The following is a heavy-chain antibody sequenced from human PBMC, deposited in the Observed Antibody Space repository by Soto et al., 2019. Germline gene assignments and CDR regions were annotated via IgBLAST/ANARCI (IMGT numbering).Heavy chain of an antibody. D-gene: IGHD3-10*01. CDR1: GGSFSGYY. J-gene: IGHJ3*01. V-gene: IGHV4-34*01. CDR3: ARGGTMVRGVIP. Sequence: QVQLQQWGAGLLKPSETLSLTCAVYGGSFSGYYWSWIRQPPGKGLEWIGEINHSGSTNYNPSLKSRVTISVDTSKKQFSLKLSSVTAADMAVYYCARGGTMVRGVIPWGQGTMVTVSS. CDR2: INHSGST.